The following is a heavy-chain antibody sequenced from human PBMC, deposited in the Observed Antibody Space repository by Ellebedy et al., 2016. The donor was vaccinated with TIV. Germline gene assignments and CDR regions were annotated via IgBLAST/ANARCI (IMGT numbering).Heavy chain of an antibody. D-gene: IGHD6-19*01. V-gene: IGHV4-34*01. CDR3: ARSQSGIEVASTRGDYIDY. CDR1: GGSFSGYY. CDR2: INHSGST. J-gene: IGHJ4*02. Sequence: SETLSLTXAVYGGSFSGYYWSWIRQPPGKGLEWIGEINHSGSTNHNPSLKSRVIMSVDTSKNQFSLKLSPVTAADTAVYYCARSQSGIEVASTRGDYIDYWGQGTRVTVSS.